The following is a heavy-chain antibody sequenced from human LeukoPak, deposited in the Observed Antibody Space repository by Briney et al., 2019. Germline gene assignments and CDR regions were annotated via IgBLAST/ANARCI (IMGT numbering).Heavy chain of an antibody. J-gene: IGHJ3*02. CDR3: ARVGGLAACFI. V-gene: IGHV3-53*04. CDR2: IYRGGST. Sequence: GGSLRLSCAASGFTVSSNYMSWVRQAPGKGLEWVSVIYRGGSTYYTDSVKGRFTISRHNSQNTLFLQMNSLRAEDTAVYYCARVGGLAACFICGEGTMVTVSS. D-gene: IGHD1-26*01. CDR1: GFTVSSNY.